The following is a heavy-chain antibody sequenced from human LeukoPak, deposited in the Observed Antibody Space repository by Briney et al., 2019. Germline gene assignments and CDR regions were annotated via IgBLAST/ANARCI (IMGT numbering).Heavy chain of an antibody. Sequence: PGGSLRLSCAASGFTVSSNYMSWVRQAPGKGLEWVAVISYDGSNKYYADSVKGRFTISRDNSKNTLYLQMNSLRAEDTAVYYCAKSGGYSSSWYFDYWGQGTLVTVSS. J-gene: IGHJ4*02. D-gene: IGHD6-13*01. CDR2: ISYDGSNK. CDR3: AKSGGYSSSWYFDY. V-gene: IGHV3-30*18. CDR1: GFTVSSNY.